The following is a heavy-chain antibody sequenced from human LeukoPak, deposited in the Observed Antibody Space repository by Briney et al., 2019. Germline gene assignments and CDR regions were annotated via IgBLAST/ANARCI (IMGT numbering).Heavy chain of an antibody. CDR3: TKDSNYMDV. D-gene: IGHD4-11*01. J-gene: IGHJ6*04. CDR2: ISSSGTYI. V-gene: IGHV3-21*01. CDR1: GFTFNTYS. Sequence: GGSLRLSCAASGFTFNTYSMNWVRQAPGKGLEWVSCISSSGTYIYYADSVKGRFTISRDSAENALYLQMNSLRAEDTAIYYCTKDSNYMDVWGNGTTVTVSS.